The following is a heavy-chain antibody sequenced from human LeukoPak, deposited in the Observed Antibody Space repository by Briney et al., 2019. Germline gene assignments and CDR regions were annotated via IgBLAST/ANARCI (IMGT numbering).Heavy chain of an antibody. V-gene: IGHV4-34*01. D-gene: IGHD6-13*01. J-gene: IGHJ4*02. CDR2: INHSGST. Sequence: SETLSLTCAGYGGSFSGYYWSWIRQPPGKGLEWIGEINHSGSTNYNPSLKSRVTISVDTSKNQFSLKLSSVTAADTAVYYCARDGGDRAAAGLDYWGQGTLVTVSS. CDR1: GGSFSGYY. CDR3: ARDGGDRAAAGLDY.